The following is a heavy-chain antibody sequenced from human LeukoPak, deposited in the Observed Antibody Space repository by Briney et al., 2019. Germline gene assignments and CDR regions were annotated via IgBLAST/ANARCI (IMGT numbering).Heavy chain of an antibody. CDR1: GGSISSSSYY. D-gene: IGHD6-19*01. CDR2: IYYSGST. Sequence: SETLSLTCTVSGGSISSSSYYWGWIRQPPGKGLEWIGIIYYSGSTYYNLSLKSRVTISVDTSKNQFSLKLSSVTAADTAVYYCARFVYDSSGWPYYFDYWGQGTLVTVSS. V-gene: IGHV4-39*01. CDR3: ARFVYDSSGWPYYFDY. J-gene: IGHJ4*02.